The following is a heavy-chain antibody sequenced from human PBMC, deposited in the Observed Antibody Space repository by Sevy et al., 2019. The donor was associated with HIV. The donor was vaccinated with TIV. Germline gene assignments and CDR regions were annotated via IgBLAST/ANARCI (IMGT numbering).Heavy chain of an antibody. V-gene: IGHV4-61*01. J-gene: IGHJ4*02. Sequence: SETLSLTCSVSGVSITSGNSYWSWIRQPPGKGLEWIGYIFYNGNTNYKPTLESRVTMSVDTSNSQFSLSLRSVTAADTAVYYCARGLNYYVSGSFDYWGQGTLVTVSS. D-gene: IGHD3-10*01. CDR2: IFYNGNT. CDR3: ARGLNYYVSGSFDY. CDR1: GVSITSGNSY.